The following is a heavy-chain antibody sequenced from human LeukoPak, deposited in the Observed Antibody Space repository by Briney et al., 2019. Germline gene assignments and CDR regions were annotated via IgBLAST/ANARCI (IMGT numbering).Heavy chain of an antibody. CDR3: ARGNGPITTAAYCTNGVSYVDY. CDR2: ISYDGSNK. J-gene: IGHJ4*02. CDR1: GFTFSSYA. V-gene: IGHV3-30-3*01. Sequence: GGSLRLSCAASGFTFSSYAMHWVRQAPGKGLEWVAVISYDGSNKYYADSVKGRFTIFRDNSKNTLYLQMNSLRAEDTAVYYCARGNGPITTAAYCTNGVSYVDYWGQGTLVTVSS. D-gene: IGHD2-8*01.